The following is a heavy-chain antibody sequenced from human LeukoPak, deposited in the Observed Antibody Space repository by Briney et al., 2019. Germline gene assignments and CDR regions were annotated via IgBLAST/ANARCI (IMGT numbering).Heavy chain of an antibody. D-gene: IGHD5-18*01. V-gene: IGHV1-8*01. J-gene: IGHJ6*02. CDR2: MNPNSGNT. CDR1: GYTFTSYD. CDR3: ARVLGSAWIQLWLPYYYGMDV. Sequence: ASVKVSCTASGYTFTSYDINWVRQATGQGLEWMGWMNPNSGNTDYAQKFQGRVTMTRNTSISTAYMELSSLRSEDTAVYYCARVLGSAWIQLWLPYYYGMDVWGQGTTVTVSS.